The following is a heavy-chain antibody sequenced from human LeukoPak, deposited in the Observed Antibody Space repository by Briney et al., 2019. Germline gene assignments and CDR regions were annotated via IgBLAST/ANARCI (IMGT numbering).Heavy chain of an antibody. CDR2: INPNSCGT. D-gene: IGHD2-21*01. CDR1: GYTFTGYY. V-gene: IGHV1-2*02. J-gene: IGHJ4*02. Sequence: ASVKVSCKASGYTFTGYYMHWVRQAPGQGLEWMGWINPNSCGTNYAQKFQGRVTMTRDTSISTAYMELSRLRSDDTAVYYCARDQYCGGDCYSTFDYWGQGTLVTVSS. CDR3: ARDQYCGGDCYSTFDY.